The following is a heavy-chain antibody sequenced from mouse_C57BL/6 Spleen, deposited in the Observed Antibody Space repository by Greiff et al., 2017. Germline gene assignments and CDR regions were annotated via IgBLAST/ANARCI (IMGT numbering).Heavy chain of an antibody. CDR3: ARGGYDYDWYFDV. Sequence: VQLKQSGPELVKPGASVKMSCKASGYTFTDYNMHWVKQSHGKSLEWIGYINPNNGGTSYNQKFKGKATLTVNKSSSTAYMELRSLTSEDSAVYYCARGGYDYDWYFDVWGTGTTVTVSS. D-gene: IGHD2-4*01. CDR1: GYTFTDYN. CDR2: INPNNGGT. V-gene: IGHV1-22*01. J-gene: IGHJ1*03.